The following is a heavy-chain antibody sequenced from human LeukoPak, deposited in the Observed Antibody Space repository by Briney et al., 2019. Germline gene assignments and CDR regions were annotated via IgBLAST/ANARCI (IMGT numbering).Heavy chain of an antibody. V-gene: IGHV4-59*11. D-gene: IGHD6-19*01. Sequence: SETLSLTCTVSGDSISSHYWSWIRQPPGKGPEWIAYIYDTGTTVSNPSLKSRVSMSLGRSKNEFSLQLTSVTAADTAVYYCAGIWYSSGYYFDYWGQGTLVTVSS. J-gene: IGHJ4*02. CDR1: GDSISSHY. CDR2: IYDTGTT. CDR3: AGIWYSSGYYFDY.